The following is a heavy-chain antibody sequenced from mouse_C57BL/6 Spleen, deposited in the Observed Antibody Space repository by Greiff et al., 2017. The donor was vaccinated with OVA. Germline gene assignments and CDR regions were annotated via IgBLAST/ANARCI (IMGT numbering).Heavy chain of an antibody. CDR3: ARDVLGSFDD. V-gene: IGHV7-1*01. CDR1: GFTFSDFY. CDR2: SRNKANDYTT. J-gene: IGHJ2*01. Sequence: EVKLVESGGGLVQSGRSLRLSCATSGFTFSDFYMEWVRQAPGKGLEWIAASRNKANDYTTEYSASVKGRFIVSRDTSQSILYLQMNALRAEDTAIYYCARDVLGSFDDWGQGTTLTVSS. D-gene: IGHD4-1*01.